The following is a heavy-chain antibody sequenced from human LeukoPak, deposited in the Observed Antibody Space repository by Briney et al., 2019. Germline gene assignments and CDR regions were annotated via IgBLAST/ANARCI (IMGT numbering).Heavy chain of an antibody. CDR3: AKDISGYDRGGFDY. D-gene: IGHD5-12*01. CDR2: ISWNSGSI. V-gene: IGHV3-9*01. CDR1: GFTFDDYA. J-gene: IGHJ4*02. Sequence: GGSLRLSCAASGFTFDDYAMHWVRQAPGKGLEWVSGISWNSGSIGYADSVKGLFTISRDNAKNSLYLQMNSLRAEDTALYYCAKDISGYDRGGFDYWGQGTLVTVSS.